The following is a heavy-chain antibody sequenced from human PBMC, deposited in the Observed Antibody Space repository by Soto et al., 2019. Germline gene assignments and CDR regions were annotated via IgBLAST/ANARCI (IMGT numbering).Heavy chain of an antibody. D-gene: IGHD3-16*01. Sequence: GGSLRLSCAASGFTFSSYAMSWVRQAPGKGLEWVSAISGSGGSTYYADSVKGRFTISRDNSKNTLYLQMNSLRAEDTAVYYCAKVHYDYIWGIYAPERPDFDYWGQGTLVTVSS. CDR1: GFTFSSYA. CDR3: AKVHYDYIWGIYAPERPDFDY. CDR2: ISGSGGST. V-gene: IGHV3-23*01. J-gene: IGHJ4*02.